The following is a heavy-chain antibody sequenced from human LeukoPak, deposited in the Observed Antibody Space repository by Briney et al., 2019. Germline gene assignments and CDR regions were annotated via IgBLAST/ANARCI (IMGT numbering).Heavy chain of an antibody. CDR2: IYSSGST. CDR1: SGSMSSYY. J-gene: IGHJ4*02. Sequence: SETLSLTCTVSSGSMSSYYWSWIRQPPGKRLEWIGCIYSSGSTNYNPSLKSRVTISVATSKNQFSLKLTSVTAADTAVYYCAREGPGRFGAPGPNVYSIDYWGQGTLVTVSS. D-gene: IGHD3-10*01. V-gene: IGHV4-59*01. CDR3: AREGPGRFGAPGPNVYSIDY.